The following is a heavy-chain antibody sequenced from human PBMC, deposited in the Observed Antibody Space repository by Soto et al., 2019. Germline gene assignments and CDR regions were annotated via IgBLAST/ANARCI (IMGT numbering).Heavy chain of an antibody. Sequence: LRLSCAASGFTFHDHTMHWVRHAPGKGLEWVSLINWDGTNIYYADSVKGRFTISRDNSKNSLYLQMNSLRTEDTALYYCAKDTSWTIDYWGRGTLVTVS. J-gene: IGHJ4*02. V-gene: IGHV3-43*01. D-gene: IGHD4-17*01. CDR2: INWDGTNI. CDR1: GFTFHDHT. CDR3: AKDTSWTIDY.